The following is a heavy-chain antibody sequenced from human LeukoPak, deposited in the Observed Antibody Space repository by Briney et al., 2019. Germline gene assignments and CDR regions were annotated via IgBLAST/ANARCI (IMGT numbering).Heavy chain of an antibody. J-gene: IGHJ6*02. CDR3: ARDPEYDFWSGYYNYGMDV. V-gene: IGHV1-69*13. Sequence: SVKVSCKASGGTFSSYAISWVRQAPGQGLEWMGGIIPIFGTANYAQKFQGRVTITADESTSTAYMELSSLRSEDTAVYYCARDPEYDFWSGYYNYGMDVWGQGTTVTVSS. D-gene: IGHD3-3*01. CDR2: IIPIFGTA. CDR1: GGTFSSYA.